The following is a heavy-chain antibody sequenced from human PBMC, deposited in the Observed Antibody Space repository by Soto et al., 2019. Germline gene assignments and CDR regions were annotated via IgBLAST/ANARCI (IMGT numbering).Heavy chain of an antibody. Sequence: QVQLVESGGGVVQPGRSLRLSCAASGFTFSSYGMHWVRQAPGKGLEWVAVISYDGSNKYYADSVKGRFTISRDNSKNTLYLQMNSLRAEDTAVYYCAKDGYSGRYDPDNLGENYFDYWGQGTLVTVSS. D-gene: IGHD1-26*01. CDR1: GFTFSSYG. J-gene: IGHJ4*02. CDR2: ISYDGSNK. V-gene: IGHV3-30*18. CDR3: AKDGYSGRYDPDNLGENYFDY.